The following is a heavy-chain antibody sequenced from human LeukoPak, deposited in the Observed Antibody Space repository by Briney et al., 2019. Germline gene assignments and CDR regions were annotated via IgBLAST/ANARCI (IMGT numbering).Heavy chain of an antibody. CDR2: IRYDGVSK. CDR3: AKPQEADLWVPDY. Sequence: PWGSLRLSCAASAFTFSSYGMHWVRQTPGKGLEWVAFIRYDGVSKYYADSVKGRFTISRDNSKNTLYLQMNSLIPEDTALYYCAKPQEADLWVPDYWGQGTLVTVSS. V-gene: IGHV3-30*02. CDR1: AFTFSSYG. J-gene: IGHJ4*02. D-gene: IGHD3-3*01.